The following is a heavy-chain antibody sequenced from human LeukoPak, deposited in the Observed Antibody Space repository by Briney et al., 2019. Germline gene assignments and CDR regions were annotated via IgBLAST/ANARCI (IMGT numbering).Heavy chain of an antibody. CDR1: GGSISSYY. V-gene: IGHV4-59*01. CDR3: ARGIAAAGNVFDY. CDR2: IYYSGST. J-gene: IGHJ4*02. Sequence: KTSETLSLTCTVSGGSISSYYWSWIRQPPGKGLEWIGYIYYSGSTNYNPSLKSRVTISVDTSKNQFSLKLSSVTAADTAVYYCARGIAAAGNVFDYWGQGTLVTVSS. D-gene: IGHD6-13*01.